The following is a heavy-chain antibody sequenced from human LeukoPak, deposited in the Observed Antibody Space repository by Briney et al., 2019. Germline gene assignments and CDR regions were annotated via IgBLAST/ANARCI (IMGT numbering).Heavy chain of an antibody. D-gene: IGHD4-11*01. CDR1: GDSISTSNSY. V-gene: IGHV4-39*01. J-gene: IGHJ2*01. Sequence: SETLSLTCTVSGDSISTSNSYWGWIRQPPGKGLEWIGSIYYSGNTYYNASLKSRVTISVDTSKNQFSLKLSSVTAADTAVYYCATMTTQGYFDLWGRGTLVTVSS. CDR2: IYYSGNT. CDR3: ATMTTQGYFDL.